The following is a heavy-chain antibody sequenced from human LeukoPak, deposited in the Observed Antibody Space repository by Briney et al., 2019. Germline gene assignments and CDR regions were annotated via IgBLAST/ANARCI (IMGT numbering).Heavy chain of an antibody. CDR3: AXXXXXXXYSSSWTGVWFDP. V-gene: IGHV4-4*08. J-gene: IGHJ5*02. CDR1: GGSISSYY. CDR2: IYTSGST. Sequence: SETLSLTRTVSGGSISSYYWSWIRQPPGKGLEWIGRIYTSGSTNYNPSLKSRVTISADTSKNQFSLKLSSVTAADTAVYYCAXXXXXXXYSSSWTGVWFDPWGQGTLVTVSS. D-gene: IGHD6-13*01.